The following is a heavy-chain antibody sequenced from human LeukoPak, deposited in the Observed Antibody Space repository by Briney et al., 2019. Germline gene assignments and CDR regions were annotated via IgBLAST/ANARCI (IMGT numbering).Heavy chain of an antibody. D-gene: IGHD6-13*01. J-gene: IGHJ5*02. Sequence: ASVKVSCKASGYTFTSYDINWVRQATGQGLEWMGWMNPNSGNTGYAQQFQGRVTLTFSTATSTAFMELGSLRSEDTAVYFCARGGASAAARRFDPWGRGTLVTVSS. CDR1: GYTFTSYD. CDR2: MNPNSGNT. CDR3: ARGGASAAARRFDP. V-gene: IGHV1-8*01.